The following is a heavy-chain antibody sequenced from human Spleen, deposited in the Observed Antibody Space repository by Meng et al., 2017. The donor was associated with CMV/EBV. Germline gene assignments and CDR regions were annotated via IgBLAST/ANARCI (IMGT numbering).Heavy chain of an antibody. Sequence: SGFTFSSFARSWVRQAPGKGLEWVSGISGSGGDTYYADSVKGRFTISRDNSKNTLYLQMNSLRDEDTAVYYCANPPRSDTYYDYFDYWGQGTLVTVSS. D-gene: IGHD1-26*01. CDR3: ANPPRSDTYYDYFDY. V-gene: IGHV3-23*01. J-gene: IGHJ4*02. CDR1: GFTFSSFA. CDR2: ISGSGGDT.